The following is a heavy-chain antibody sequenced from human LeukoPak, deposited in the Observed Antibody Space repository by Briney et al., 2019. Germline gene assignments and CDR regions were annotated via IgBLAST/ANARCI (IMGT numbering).Heavy chain of an antibody. CDR2: ISSSGSTI. CDR3: ARDWMYYYDSSGYNWFDP. CDR1: GFTFSDYY. J-gene: IGHJ5*02. Sequence: NSGGSLRLSCAASGFTFSDYYMSWIRQAPGKGLEWVSYISSSGSTIYYADSVKGRFTISRDNAKNSLYLQMNSLRAEDTAVYYCARDWMYYYDSSGYNWFDPWGQGTLVTVSS. V-gene: IGHV3-11*01. D-gene: IGHD3-22*01.